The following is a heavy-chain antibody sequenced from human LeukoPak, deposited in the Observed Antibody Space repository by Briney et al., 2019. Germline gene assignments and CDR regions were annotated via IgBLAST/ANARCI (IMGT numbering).Heavy chain of an antibody. CDR3: ARRGLEYTTDH. Sequence: ASVKVSCKASGYTFTNYALNWVRQAPGQGLEWMGWINTDSGDSAYGQGFTGRFVFSLDTSVNTAYLHISSLQTGDTAVYYCARRGLEYTTDHWGQGTLVTVSS. CDR1: GYTFTNYA. D-gene: IGHD1-1*01. CDR2: INTDSGDS. J-gene: IGHJ4*02. V-gene: IGHV7-4-1*02.